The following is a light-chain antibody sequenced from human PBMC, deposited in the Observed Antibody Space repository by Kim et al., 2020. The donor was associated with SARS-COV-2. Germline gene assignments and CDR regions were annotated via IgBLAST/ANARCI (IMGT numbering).Light chain of an antibody. CDR2: ATD. CDR1: GSNIERNV. Sequence: GQRVTISCFGSGSNIERNVVNWYQQFPGTAPKLLMYATDQRSSGVPDRFPGSRSGTSASLAISGLQSDDEADYYCATWDDSLNEWVFGGGTQLTVL. V-gene: IGLV1-44*01. J-gene: IGLJ3*02. CDR3: ATWDDSLNEWV.